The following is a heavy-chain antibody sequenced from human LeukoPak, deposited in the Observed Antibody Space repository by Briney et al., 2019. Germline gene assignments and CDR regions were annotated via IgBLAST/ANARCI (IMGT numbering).Heavy chain of an antibody. D-gene: IGHD3-22*01. J-gene: IGHJ3*02. CDR3: AREYGSPYYYDSSGYYSPYFDI. V-gene: IGHV1-69*02. CDR2: IIPILGIA. CDR1: GGTFSSYT. Sequence: ASVKVSCKASGGTFSSYTISWVRQAPGQGLEWMGRIIPILGIANYAQKFQGRVTITADKSTSTAYMGLSSLRSEDTAVYYCAREYGSPYYYDSSGYYSPYFDIWGQGTMVTVSS.